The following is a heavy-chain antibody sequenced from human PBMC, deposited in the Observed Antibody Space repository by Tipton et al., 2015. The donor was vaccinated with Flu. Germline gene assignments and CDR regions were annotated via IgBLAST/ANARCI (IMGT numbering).Heavy chain of an antibody. CDR3: ARVEAYSRCLGY. V-gene: IGHV3-53*01. CDR2: IYSGGST. Sequence: GSLRLSCAASGSTVSSNYMSWVRQAPGKGLEWVSVIYSGGSTYYADSVKGRFTISRDNSKNTLYLQMNSLRAEDTAVYYCARVEAYSRCLGYWGQGTLVTVSS. CDR1: GSTVSSNY. D-gene: IGHD5-18*01. J-gene: IGHJ4*02.